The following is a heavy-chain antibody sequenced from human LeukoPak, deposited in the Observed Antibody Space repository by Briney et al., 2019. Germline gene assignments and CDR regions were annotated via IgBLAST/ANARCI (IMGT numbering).Heavy chain of an antibody. J-gene: IGHJ4*02. CDR3: ARQDCSGGSCLIDY. CDR2: IYHSGST. D-gene: IGHD2-15*01. V-gene: IGHV4-30-2*01. CDR1: GGSISSGGYS. Sequence: TLSLTCAVSGGSISSGGYSWSWIRQPPGKGLEWIGYIYHSGSTYYNPSLKSRVTISVDRSKNQFSLKLSSVTAADTAVYYCARQDCSGGSCLIDYWGQGTLVTVSS.